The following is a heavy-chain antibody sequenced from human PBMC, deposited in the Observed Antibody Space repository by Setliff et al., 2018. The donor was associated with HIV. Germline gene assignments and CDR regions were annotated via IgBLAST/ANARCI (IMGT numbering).Heavy chain of an antibody. Sequence: SVKVSCKASGGTFSNYPISWVRQAPGQGLEWMGKISPALGTAAYAQKFQGRVTITADQSTRTVYMELSSLRSEDTAVYYCARDAGYSGYVLGYWGQGTGVTVSS. CDR3: ARDAGYSGYVLGY. CDR2: ISPALGTA. V-gene: IGHV1-69*08. CDR1: GGTFSNYP. D-gene: IGHD5-12*01. J-gene: IGHJ4*02.